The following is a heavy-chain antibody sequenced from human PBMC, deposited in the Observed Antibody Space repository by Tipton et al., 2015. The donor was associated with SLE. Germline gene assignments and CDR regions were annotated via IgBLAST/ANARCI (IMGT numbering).Heavy chain of an antibody. D-gene: IGHD6-25*01. Sequence: TLSLTCTVSGGSISSYYWSWIRQSPGKGLEWIGYIYYSGSTNYNPSLKSRVTISVDTSKNQFSLKLSSVTAADTAVYYCARRGGDAFDIWGQGTMVTVSS. CDR1: GGSISSYY. CDR2: IYYSGST. CDR3: ARRGGDAFDI. V-gene: IGHV4-59*01. J-gene: IGHJ3*02.